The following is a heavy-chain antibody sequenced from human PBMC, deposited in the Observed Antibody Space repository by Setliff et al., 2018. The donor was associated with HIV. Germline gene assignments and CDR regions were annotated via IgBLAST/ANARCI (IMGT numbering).Heavy chain of an antibody. CDR3: ARGTGSYSYFDS. V-gene: IGHV1-69*13. CDR2: IIPVFATA. J-gene: IGHJ4*02. CDR1: DVTPSNYA. D-gene: IGHD1-26*01. Sequence: SVKVSCKVSDVTPSNYALNWVRQAPGQGLEWMGAIIPVFATANYAQKFQGRVTITADESTLTAYMELSSLTSGDTAFYFCARGTGSYSYFDSWGRGTLVTVSS.